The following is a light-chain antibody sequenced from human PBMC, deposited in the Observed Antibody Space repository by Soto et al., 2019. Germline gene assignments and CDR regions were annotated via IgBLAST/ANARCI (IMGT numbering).Light chain of an antibody. J-gene: IGKJ5*01. CDR3: QQRHDWPIT. CDR1: QSVGSS. V-gene: IGKV3-11*01. Sequence: EIVLTQSPATLSLSPGERATLSCRVSQSVGSSLVWYQQKPGQAPRLLIYTASNRATAIPARFSGSGSGTDFTLTISSLEPEDFAVYYCQQRHDWPITFGQGTRLEIK. CDR2: TAS.